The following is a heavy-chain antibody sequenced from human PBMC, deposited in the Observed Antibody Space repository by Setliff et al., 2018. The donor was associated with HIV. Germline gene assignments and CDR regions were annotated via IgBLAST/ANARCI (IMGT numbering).Heavy chain of an antibody. CDR2: IRSKTSGGTA. D-gene: IGHD4-17*01. CDR3: ARGSTVGTAFDY. V-gene: IGHV3-49*02. CDR1: GFTFKTYW. J-gene: IGHJ4*02. Sequence: PGGSLRLSCAVSGFTFKTYWMSWVRQAPGKGLEWVSFIRSKTSGGTAEYAASVKGRFTISRDDSKNSLYLQMNSLKTEDTAVYYCARGSTVGTAFDYWGQGTLVTVSS.